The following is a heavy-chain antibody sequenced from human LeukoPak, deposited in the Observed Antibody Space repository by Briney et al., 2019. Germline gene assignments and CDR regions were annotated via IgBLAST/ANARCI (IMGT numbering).Heavy chain of an antibody. CDR2: ISSSSSYI. Sequence: GGSLRLSCAASGFTFSSYSMNWVRQAPGKGLEWVSSISSSSSYIYYADSVKGRFTISRDNSKNTLYLQMNSLRAEDTAVYYCAKHIYYDSSGQGGWGQGTLVTVSS. J-gene: IGHJ4*02. CDR1: GFTFSSYS. V-gene: IGHV3-21*04. CDR3: AKHIYYDSSGQGG. D-gene: IGHD3-22*01.